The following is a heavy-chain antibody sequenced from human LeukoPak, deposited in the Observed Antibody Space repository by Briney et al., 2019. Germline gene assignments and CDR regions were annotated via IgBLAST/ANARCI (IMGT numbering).Heavy chain of an antibody. CDR2: ISAYNGNT. D-gene: IGHD3-3*01. CDR1: GYTFTSYG. J-gene: IGHJ5*02. CDR3: ARRRGLYYDFWSGYFNWFDP. Sequence: ASVKVSCKASGYTFTSYGISWVRQAPGQGLEWMGWISAYNGNTNYAQKLQGRVTMTTDTSTSTAYMELRSLRSEDTAVYYCARRRGLYYDFWSGYFNWFDPWGQGTLVTVSS. V-gene: IGHV1-18*01.